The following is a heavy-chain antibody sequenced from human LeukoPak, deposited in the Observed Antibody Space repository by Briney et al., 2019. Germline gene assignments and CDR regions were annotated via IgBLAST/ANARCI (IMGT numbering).Heavy chain of an antibody. J-gene: IGHJ4*02. Sequence: SETLSLTCTVSGGSISSYYWSWIRQPAGKGLEWIGRIYTSGSTNYNPSLKSRVTMSVDTSKNQFSLKPSSVTAADTAVYYCARGRYYDSSGYYGIWGQGTLVTVSS. CDR1: GGSISSYY. CDR2: IYTSGST. D-gene: IGHD3-22*01. CDR3: ARGRYYDSSGYYGI. V-gene: IGHV4-4*07.